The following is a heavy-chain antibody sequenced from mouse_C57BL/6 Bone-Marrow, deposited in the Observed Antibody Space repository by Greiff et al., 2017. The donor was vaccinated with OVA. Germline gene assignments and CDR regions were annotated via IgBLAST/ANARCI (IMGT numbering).Heavy chain of an antibody. CDR3: VREDYGSSYVGWYFDV. CDR1: GFTFNTYA. CDR2: IRSKSSNYAT. D-gene: IGHD1-1*01. Sequence: EVQGVESGGGLVQPKGSLKLSCAASGFTFNTYAMHWVRQAPGKGLEWVARIRSKSSNYATYYADSVKDRFTISRDDSQSMLYLQMNNLKTEDTAMYYCVREDYGSSYVGWYFDVWGTGTTVTVSS. V-gene: IGHV10-3*01. J-gene: IGHJ1*03.